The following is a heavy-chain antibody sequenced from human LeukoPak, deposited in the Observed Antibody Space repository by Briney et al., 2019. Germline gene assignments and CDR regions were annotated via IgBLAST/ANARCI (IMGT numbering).Heavy chain of an antibody. D-gene: IGHD3-10*01. CDR3: AKDWEWFGEFSN. V-gene: IGHV3-23*01. CDR2: FSSRGGST. CDR1: GFTFRSYA. J-gene: IGHJ4*02. Sequence: GGSLRLSCAASGFTFRSYAMSWVRQAPGKGLEWVSAFSSRGGSTYYADSAKGRFTISRDNSKNTLYLQMNSLRAEDTAVYYCAKDWEWFGEFSNWGQGTLVTVSS.